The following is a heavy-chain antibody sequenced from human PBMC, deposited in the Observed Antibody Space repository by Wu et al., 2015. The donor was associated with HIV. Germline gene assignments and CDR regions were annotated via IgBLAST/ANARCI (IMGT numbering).Heavy chain of an antibody. CDR3: ARDNEVGYSYGGNFDY. D-gene: IGHD5-18*01. CDR1: GYTFTSYG. CDR2: ISAYNGNT. Sequence: QVQLAQSGAEVKKPGASVKVSCKASGYTFTSYGISWVRQAPGQGLEWMGWISAYNGNTNYAQKLQGRVTMTTDTSTSTAYMELRSLRSDDTAVYYCARDNEVGYSYGGNFDYWGQGTLVTVSS. V-gene: IGHV1-18*01. J-gene: IGHJ4*02.